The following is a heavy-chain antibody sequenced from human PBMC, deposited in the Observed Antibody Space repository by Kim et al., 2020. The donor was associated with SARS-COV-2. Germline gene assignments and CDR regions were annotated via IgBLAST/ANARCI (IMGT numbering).Heavy chain of an antibody. CDR1: GGSITSSNYY. CDR2: IYYSGST. D-gene: IGHD5-12*01. CDR3: ARHMTRPSRNIDWFDP. V-gene: IGHV4-39*01. Sequence: SETLSLTCTVSGGSITSSNYYWDWIRQPPGKGLEWIGSIYYSGSTHYNPSLKSRVTISVDTAKNQFSLKLSSVTAADTAVYYCARHMTRPSRNIDWFDPWGQGTLVTVSS. J-gene: IGHJ5*02.